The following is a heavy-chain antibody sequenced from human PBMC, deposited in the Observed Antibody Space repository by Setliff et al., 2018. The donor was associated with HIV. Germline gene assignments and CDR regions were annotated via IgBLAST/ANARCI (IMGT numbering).Heavy chain of an antibody. CDR3: ARPHSGRGGGAWFDS. CDR2: IHNGRDL. Sequence: SETLSLTCTVSGGSITGGNYYWSWIRQPPGKGLEWIGNIHNGRDLYSNPSLTSRLTISVDTSKNQVYLKLRSATAADTAVYHCARPHSGRGGGAWFDSWGQGTLVTVSS. V-gene: IGHV4-39*01. J-gene: IGHJ5*01. D-gene: IGHD6-19*01. CDR1: GGSITGGNYY.